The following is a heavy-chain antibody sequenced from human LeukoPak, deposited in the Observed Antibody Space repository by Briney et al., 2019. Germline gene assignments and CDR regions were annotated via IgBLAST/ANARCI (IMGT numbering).Heavy chain of an antibody. CDR2: IIPIFGIA. V-gene: IGHV1-69*13. Sequence: SVKVSCKASGGTFSCYAFSWVRQPPGQGLAWMGVIIPIFGIANYTQKFQGRVTITADESTTTAYMELSSLSSEDTAVYYCATAMIAGYRSGDDWLVPWGEGTLVTVSS. D-gene: IGHD6-19*01. CDR3: ATAMIAGYRSGDDWLVP. CDR1: GGTFSCYA. J-gene: IGHJ5*02.